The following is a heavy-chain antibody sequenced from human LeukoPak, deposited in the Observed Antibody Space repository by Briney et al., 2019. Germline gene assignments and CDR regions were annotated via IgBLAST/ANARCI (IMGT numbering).Heavy chain of an antibody. V-gene: IGHV3-30*02. Sequence: AGGSLRLSCAASGFTFSSYGMHWVRQAPGKGLEWVAFIRYDGSNKYYADSVKGRFTISRDNSKNTLYLQMNSLRAEDTAVYYCAKAYGYSGSYLSDAFDIWGQGTMVTVSS. CDR2: IRYDGSNK. CDR3: AKAYGYSGSYLSDAFDI. D-gene: IGHD1-26*01. CDR1: GFTFSSYG. J-gene: IGHJ3*02.